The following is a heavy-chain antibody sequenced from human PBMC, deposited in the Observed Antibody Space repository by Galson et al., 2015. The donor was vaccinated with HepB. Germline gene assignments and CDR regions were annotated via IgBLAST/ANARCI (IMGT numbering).Heavy chain of an antibody. CDR1: GFTFSNAW. V-gene: IGHV3-15*01. J-gene: IGHJ4*02. Sequence: SLRLSCAASGFTFSNAWMSWVRQTPGKGLEWVGHIKSNTDGGTTDYAAPVKGRFTVSRDDSKNTLYLQMNSLKTEDTAVYYCTTEGRITIFGVLIPPHWGQGTLVTVSS. CDR2: IKSNTDGGTT. CDR3: TTEGRITIFGVLIPPH. D-gene: IGHD3-3*01.